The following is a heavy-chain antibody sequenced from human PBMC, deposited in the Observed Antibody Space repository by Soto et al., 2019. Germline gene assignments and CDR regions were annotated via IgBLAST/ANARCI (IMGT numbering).Heavy chain of an antibody. V-gene: IGHV4-59*08. CDR2: IYYSEST. CDR3: ARQTSIAARPHYFDY. J-gene: IGHJ4*02. D-gene: IGHD6-6*01. CDR1: GGSISSYY. Sequence: SETLSLTCTVSGGSISSYYWSWIRQPPGKELEWIGYIYYSESTNYNPSLKGRVTISVDTSKNQFSLKLSSVTAADTAVYYCARQTSIAARPHYFDYWGQGTLVTVSS.